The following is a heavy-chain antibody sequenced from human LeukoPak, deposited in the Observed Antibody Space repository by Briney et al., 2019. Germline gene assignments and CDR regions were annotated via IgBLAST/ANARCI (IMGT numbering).Heavy chain of an antibody. V-gene: IGHV4-59*01. Sequence: KPSETLSLTCTVSGGSISSYYWSWNRQPPGKGLEWIGYIYYSGSTNYNPSLKSQVTISVDTSKNQFSLNLSSVTAADTAVYYCAGGQYDAPEEKLDPWGQGTLVTVSS. CDR2: IYYSGST. J-gene: IGHJ5*02. CDR1: GGSISSYY. D-gene: IGHD3-16*01. CDR3: AGGQYDAPEEKLDP.